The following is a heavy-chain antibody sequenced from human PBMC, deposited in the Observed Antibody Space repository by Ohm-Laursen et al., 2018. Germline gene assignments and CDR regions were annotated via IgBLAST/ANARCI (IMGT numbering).Heavy chain of an antibody. CDR3: ARDVPGIVASRGGG. CDR1: GFTFSSYE. V-gene: IGHV3-53*01. Sequence: SLRPSCAASGFTFSSYEMNWVRQAPGKGLEWVSLIYSGGDMFYADSVKGRFTISRDKSKNTLYLQMNSLRVEDTAMYFCARDVPGIVASRGGGWGQGTLVTVSS. CDR2: IYSGGDM. J-gene: IGHJ4*02. D-gene: IGHD3-16*01.